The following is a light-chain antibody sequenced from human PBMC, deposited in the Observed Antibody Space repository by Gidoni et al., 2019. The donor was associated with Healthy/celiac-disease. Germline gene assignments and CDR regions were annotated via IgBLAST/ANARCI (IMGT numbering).Light chain of an antibody. Sequence: DNQMTQSPSTLSASVGDRVTITCRASQSISSWLAWYQQKPGKAPKLLIYKASSLESGVPSRFSGSGSGTEFTLTISSLQPDDFATYYCQQYNSYSSITFGQGTRLEIK. CDR2: KAS. V-gene: IGKV1-5*03. J-gene: IGKJ5*01. CDR1: QSISSW. CDR3: QQYNSYSSIT.